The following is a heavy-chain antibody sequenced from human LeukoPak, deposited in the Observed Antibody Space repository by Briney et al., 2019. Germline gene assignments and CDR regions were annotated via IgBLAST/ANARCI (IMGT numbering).Heavy chain of an antibody. CDR1: GFTFSSYA. V-gene: IGHV3-30*02. CDR3: AKDGFPFDILTGYYGQFDY. Sequence: GGSLRLSCAASGFTFSSYAMSWVRQAPGKGLEWVAFIRYDGSNKYYADSVKGRFTISRDNSRNTLYLQMNSLRAEDTAVYYCAKDGFPFDILTGYYGQFDYWGQGTLVTVSS. D-gene: IGHD3-9*01. J-gene: IGHJ4*02. CDR2: IRYDGSNK.